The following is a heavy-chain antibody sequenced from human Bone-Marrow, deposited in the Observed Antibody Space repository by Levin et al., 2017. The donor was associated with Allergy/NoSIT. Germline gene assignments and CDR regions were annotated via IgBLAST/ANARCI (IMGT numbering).Heavy chain of an antibody. CDR3: ARLPISSSRGWFDR. J-gene: IGHJ5*02. D-gene: IGHD3-3*02. Sequence: SQTLSLTCTVSGASISSSTYYWGWIRQPPGKGLEWIGSVSYDGSSSYNPSLKSRVTISVDTSKNQFSLKLYSVTAAHTAVYYCARLPISSSRGWFDRWGQGTQVTVSS. CDR2: VSYDGSS. CDR1: GASISSSTYY. V-gene: IGHV4-39*01.